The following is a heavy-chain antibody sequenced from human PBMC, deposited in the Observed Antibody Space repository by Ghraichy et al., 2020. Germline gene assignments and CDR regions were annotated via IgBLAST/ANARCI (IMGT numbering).Heavy chain of an antibody. Sequence: GGSLRLSCAASGFSFNTYAMAWVRQAPGKGLEWVSAISGSGVRTYYTDSLKGRFTISRDNSKNTLYLQMNSLRAEDTAVYYCARDLIEGSYLDYWGQGTLVTVSS. V-gene: IGHV3-23*01. CDR1: GFSFNTYA. CDR2: ISGSGVRT. CDR3: ARDLIEGSYLDY. J-gene: IGHJ4*02. D-gene: IGHD3-16*01.